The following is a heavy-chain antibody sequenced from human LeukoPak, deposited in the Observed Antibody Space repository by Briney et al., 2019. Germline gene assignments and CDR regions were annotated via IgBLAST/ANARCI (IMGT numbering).Heavy chain of an antibody. Sequence: PGGSLSLSLAASGFTFSHYWMNWFRQAPGKGLEWVANIKQDASERSYVDSVRGRFTISRDNAKNSLYLQMNSLRAEDTAVYYCANSVATIPGPDFDYWGQGTLVTVSS. D-gene: IGHD5-12*01. V-gene: IGHV3-7*01. CDR3: ANSVATIPGPDFDY. J-gene: IGHJ4*02. CDR1: GFTFSHYW. CDR2: IKQDASER.